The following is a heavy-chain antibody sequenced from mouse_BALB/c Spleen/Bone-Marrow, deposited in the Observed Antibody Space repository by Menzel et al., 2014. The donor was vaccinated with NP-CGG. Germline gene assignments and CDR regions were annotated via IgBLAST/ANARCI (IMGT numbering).Heavy chain of an antibody. V-gene: IGHV14-3*02. CDR2: IDPANGNT. CDR1: GFNIKDTY. D-gene: IGHD3-2*01. Sequence: EVQLQQSGAELVKPGASVELSCTASGFNIKDTYMHWVKQRPEQGLEWIGRIDPANGNTKYDPKFQGKATITSDTSSNTAYLQLSSLTSEDTAVYYWATDSSGYHDYWGQGTTLTVYS. J-gene: IGHJ2*01. CDR3: ATDSSGYHDY.